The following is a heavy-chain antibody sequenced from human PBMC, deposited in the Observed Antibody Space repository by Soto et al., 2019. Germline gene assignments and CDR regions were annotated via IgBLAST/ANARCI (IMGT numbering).Heavy chain of an antibody. D-gene: IGHD6-19*01. J-gene: IGHJ4*02. CDR3: GRANSSGSPIDS. V-gene: IGHV4-4*02. CDR1: GGSVNSPNW. Sequence: QVQLQQSGPGLVEPSGTLSLTCAVSGGSVNSPNWWNWVRQPPETGLEWIGEMHHSGSSNYNPSLKTRLTLSGDKSNNELSMNLNSVTAADTAIYYCGRANSSGSPIDSWGQGILVTVSS. CDR2: MHHSGSS.